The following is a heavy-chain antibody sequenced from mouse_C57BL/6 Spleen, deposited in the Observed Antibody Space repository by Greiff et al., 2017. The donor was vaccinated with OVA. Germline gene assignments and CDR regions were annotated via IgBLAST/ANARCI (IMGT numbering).Heavy chain of an antibody. J-gene: IGHJ4*01. CDR1: GFTFTDYY. CDR3: ARYLPRGYAMDY. Sequence: EVKLMESGGGLVQPGGSLSLSCAASGFTFTDYYMSWVRQPPGKALEWLGFIRNKANGYTTEYSASVKGRFTISRDNSQSILYLQMNALRAEDSATYYCARYLPRGYAMDYWGQGTSVTVSS. D-gene: IGHD3-3*01. V-gene: IGHV7-3*01. CDR2: IRNKANGYTT.